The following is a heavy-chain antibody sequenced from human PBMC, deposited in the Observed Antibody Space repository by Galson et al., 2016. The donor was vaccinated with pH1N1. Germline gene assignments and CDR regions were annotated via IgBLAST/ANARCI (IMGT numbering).Heavy chain of an antibody. CDR3: TLLQEHL. V-gene: IGHV3-9*01. Sequence: SLRLSCAASGFTFDDYAMHWVRQAPGKGLEWVSGISWNSGSIGYADSVKGRFTISRDNAKNSPYLQMNSLHQGPIGLPPGTLLQEHLWG. J-gene: IGHJ6*01. CDR2: ISWNSGSI. CDR1: GFTFDDYA.